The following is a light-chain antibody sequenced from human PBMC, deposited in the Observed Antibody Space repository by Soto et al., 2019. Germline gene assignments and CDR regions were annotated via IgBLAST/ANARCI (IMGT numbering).Light chain of an antibody. CDR3: QQYGSSPTAT. CDR2: GAS. CDR1: QSVSSSY. V-gene: IGKV3-20*01. J-gene: IGKJ1*01. Sequence: EIVLTQSPGTLSVSPGERATLSCRASQSVSSSYLAWYQQKPGQAPRLLIYGASSRATGIPDRFSGSGSGTDFTLTISRLEPEDFAVYYCQQYGSSPTATFGQGTKVDIK.